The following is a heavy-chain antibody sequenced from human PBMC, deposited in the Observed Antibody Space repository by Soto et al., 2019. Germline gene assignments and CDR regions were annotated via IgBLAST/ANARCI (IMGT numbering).Heavy chain of an antibody. CDR2: IIPIFGTA. V-gene: IGHV1-69*13. CDR1: GGTFSSYA. J-gene: IGHJ4*02. D-gene: IGHD1-26*01. CDR3: ARDLLYSGSYYFDY. Sequence: SVKVSCKASGGTFSSYAISWVRQAPGQGLEWMGGIIPIFGTANYAQKFQGRVTITADESTSTAYMELSSLRSEDTAVYYCARDLLYSGSYYFDYWGQGTLVTVSS.